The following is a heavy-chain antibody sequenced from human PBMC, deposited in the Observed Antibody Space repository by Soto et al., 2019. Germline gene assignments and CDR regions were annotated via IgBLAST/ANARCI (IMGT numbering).Heavy chain of an antibody. V-gene: IGHV3-30*18. D-gene: IGHD3-3*01. CDR1: GFTFSSYG. J-gene: IGHJ6*03. Sequence: GGSLRLSCAASGFTFSSYGMHWVRQAPGKGLEWVAVISYDGSNKYYADSVKGRFTISRDNSKNTLYLQMNSLRAEDTAVYYCAKAGRRFLEWFIFPEGYYYYYMDVWGKGTTVNVSS. CDR2: ISYDGSNK. CDR3: AKAGRRFLEWFIFPEGYYYYYMDV.